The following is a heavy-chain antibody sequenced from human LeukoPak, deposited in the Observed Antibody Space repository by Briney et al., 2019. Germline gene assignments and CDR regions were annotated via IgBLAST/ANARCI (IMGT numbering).Heavy chain of an antibody. CDR2: ISGSGGST. V-gene: IGHV3-23*01. CDR1: GLTFSSYG. Sequence: GGTLRLSCAASGLTFSSYGMSWVRQAPGRGLEWVSAISGSGGSTYYADSVKGRFTISRDNSKNALYLQMNSLRAEDTAVYYCAKTPREVRGVTDYWGQGTLVTVSS. D-gene: IGHD3-10*01. J-gene: IGHJ4*02. CDR3: AKTPREVRGVTDY.